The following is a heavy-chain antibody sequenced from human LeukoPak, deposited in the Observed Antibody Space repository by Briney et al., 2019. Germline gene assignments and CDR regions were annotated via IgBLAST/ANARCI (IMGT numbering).Heavy chain of an antibody. D-gene: IGHD6-6*01. Sequence: SETLSLTCTVSGDSISSYYWSWIRQPPGKGLEWIGYIYTSGGTNYIPSLKGRLTISIDTSKNQFSLKLSSLTAADSAVYYCARLTRLSTSPDRYYLDYWGQGTLVTVSS. J-gene: IGHJ4*02. V-gene: IGHV4-4*09. CDR2: IYTSGGT. CDR3: ARLTRLSTSPDRYYLDY. CDR1: GDSISSYY.